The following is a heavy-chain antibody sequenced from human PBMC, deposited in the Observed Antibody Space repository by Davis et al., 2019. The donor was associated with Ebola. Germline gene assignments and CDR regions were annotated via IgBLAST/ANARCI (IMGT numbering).Heavy chain of an antibody. CDR1: VGTFSSYA. D-gene: IGHD3-10*01. J-gene: IGHJ4*02. CDR3: ATYYGSGSYYIDY. CDR2: IIPIFGTA. V-gene: IGHV1-69*13. Sequence: AASVTVSCKASVGTFSSYAISWVRQAPGQGLEWMGGIIPIFGTANYAQKFQGRVTITADESTSTAYMELSSLRSEDTAVYYCATYYGSGSYYIDYWGQGTLVTVSS.